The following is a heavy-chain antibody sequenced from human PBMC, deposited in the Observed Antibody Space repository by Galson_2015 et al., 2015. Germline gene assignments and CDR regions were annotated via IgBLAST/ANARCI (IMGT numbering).Heavy chain of an antibody. CDR2: ISDSGTT. J-gene: IGHJ4*02. CDR3: ARGRGDGRGTNLDY. V-gene: IGHV4-59*01. CDR1: GGSISSYF. Sequence: ETLSLTCTVSGGSISSYFWMWIRQPPGQGLEYIGYISDSGTTNYNPSLKSRVTISVDTPQNQFSLKLTYGTAADTAVYFCARGRGDGRGTNLDYWGQGALVTVSS. D-gene: IGHD5-24*01.